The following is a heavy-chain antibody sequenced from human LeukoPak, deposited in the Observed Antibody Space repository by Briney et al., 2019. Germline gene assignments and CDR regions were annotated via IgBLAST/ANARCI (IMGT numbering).Heavy chain of an antibody. CDR1: GFRFSGYV. V-gene: IGHV3-23*01. CDR3: ARVDSGNYDY. Sequence: GGSLRLSCAASGFRFSGYVMSWVRQAPGKGLEYVSSIDFSDDGASYYADSVKGRFTISGDNSKNTLFLQMNSLRVEDTAFYYCARVDSGNYDYWGQGTLLTVSS. D-gene: IGHD1-26*01. J-gene: IGHJ4*02. CDR2: IDFSDDGAS.